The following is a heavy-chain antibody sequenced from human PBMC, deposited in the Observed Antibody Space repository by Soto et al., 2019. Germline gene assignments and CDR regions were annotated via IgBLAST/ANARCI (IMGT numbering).Heavy chain of an antibody. CDR2: ISGSGGST. CDR3: ARDWSCSSTSCYAPETKRGYSGYDPPDY. V-gene: IGHV3-23*01. D-gene: IGHD2-2*01. J-gene: IGHJ4*02. CDR1: GFTFSSYA. Sequence: GGSLRLSCAASGFTFSSYAMSWVRQAPGKGLEWVSAISGSGGSTYYADSVKGRFAISRDNSKNTLYLQMNSLRAEDTAVYYCARDWSCSSTSCYAPETKRGYSGYDPPDYWGQGTLVTVSS.